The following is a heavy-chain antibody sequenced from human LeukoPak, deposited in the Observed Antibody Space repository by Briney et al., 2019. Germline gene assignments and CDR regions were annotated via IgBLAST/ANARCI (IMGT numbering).Heavy chain of an antibody. Sequence: GGSLRLSCAASGFTFSSYAMHWVRQAPGKGLEWVAVISYDGSNKYYADSVKGRFTISRDNSKNTLYLQMNSLRAEDTAVYYCAKDPNGDYIGAFDIWGQGTMVSVSS. CDR2: ISYDGSNK. V-gene: IGHV3-30-3*01. CDR3: AKDPNGDYIGAFDI. J-gene: IGHJ3*02. CDR1: GFTFSSYA. D-gene: IGHD4-17*01.